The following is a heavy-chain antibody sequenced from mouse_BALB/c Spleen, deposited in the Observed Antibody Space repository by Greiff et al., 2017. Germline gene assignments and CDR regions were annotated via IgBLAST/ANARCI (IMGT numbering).Heavy chain of an antibody. CDR3: ARAGDDGDYGGAMDY. J-gene: IGHJ4*01. CDR2: IRNKANGYTT. V-gene: IGHV7-3*02. Sequence: EVQVVESGGGLVQPGGSLRLSCATSGFTFTDYYMSWVRQPPGKALEWLGFIRNKANGYTTEYSASVKGPFTISRDNSKSILYLQMNTLRAEDSATDYCARAGDDGDYGGAMDYWGQGTSVTVSS. D-gene: IGHD2-3*01. CDR1: GFTFTDYY.